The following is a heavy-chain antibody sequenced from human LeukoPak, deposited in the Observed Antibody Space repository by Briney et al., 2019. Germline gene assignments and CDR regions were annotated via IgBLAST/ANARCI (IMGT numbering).Heavy chain of an antibody. D-gene: IGHD3-9*01. CDR1: GGSISSYY. CDR2: IYYSGST. Sequence: PSETLSLTCTVSGGSISSYYWSWIRQPPGKGLGGIGYIYYSGSTNYNPSLKSRVTISVDTSKNQFSLKLSSVTAADTAVYYCAREYHDILTGYFYFDYWGQGTLVTVSS. V-gene: IGHV4-59*01. CDR3: AREYHDILTGYFYFDY. J-gene: IGHJ4*02.